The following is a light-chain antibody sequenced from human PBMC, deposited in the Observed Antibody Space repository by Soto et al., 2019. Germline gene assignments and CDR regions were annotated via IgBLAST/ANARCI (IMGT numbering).Light chain of an antibody. V-gene: IGKV3-15*01. Sequence: EILMTQSPATLSVSPGERVILSCRASQSVGSTLAWYQQKPGQAPRILIRGASTRATGVPARFSGSGSGTEFTLTISSLQSEDFAVYYCQQYSTSLTFGGGTTLEIK. CDR1: QSVGST. CDR2: GAS. CDR3: QQYSTSLT. J-gene: IGKJ4*02.